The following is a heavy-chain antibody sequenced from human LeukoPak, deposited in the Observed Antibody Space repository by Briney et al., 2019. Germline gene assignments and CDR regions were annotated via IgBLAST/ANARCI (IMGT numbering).Heavy chain of an antibody. J-gene: IGHJ4*02. D-gene: IGHD6-19*01. CDR3: ARDRVSSGWYFDY. CDR1: GFTFSSYW. CDR2: IKQDGSEK. Sequence: GGSLRLSCAASGFTFSSYWMSWVRQAPGKGLEWVANIKQDGSEKYYVDSVKGRFTISGDNAKNSLYLQMNSLRAEDTAVYYCARDRVSSGWYFDYWGQGTLVTVSS. V-gene: IGHV3-7*03.